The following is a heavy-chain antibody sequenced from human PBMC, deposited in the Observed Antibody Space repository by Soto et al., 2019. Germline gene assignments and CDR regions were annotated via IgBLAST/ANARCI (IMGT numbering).Heavy chain of an antibody. J-gene: IGHJ4*02. D-gene: IGHD6-25*01. CDR3: VTGPSSSNGYRQFDY. V-gene: IGHV4-39*01. CDR1: GTSISSSDYY. Sequence: SETLSLTCTVSGTSISSSDYYWGWIRQPPGKGLEWITSIYYTGMTYYNPSLKSRVTISVDRSKNQLSLKLNSVTAADRAVYYCVTGPSSSNGYRQFDYLGQGTLVTVSS. CDR2: IYYTGMT.